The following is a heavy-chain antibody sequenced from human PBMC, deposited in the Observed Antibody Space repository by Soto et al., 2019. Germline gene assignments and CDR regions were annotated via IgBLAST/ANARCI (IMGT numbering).Heavy chain of an antibody. CDR1: GGSVSSGSHY. Sequence: QVQLQESGPGLVKPSETLSLTCTGSGGSVSSGSHYWSWIRQPPGKGLEWIGHIYYLGNTNYNASLKSRVTPSSDTTRHRFSLKLSPLTTADTAVYYCATKVSGNMRFDYWCQGTLVTVSS. CDR2: IYYLGNT. V-gene: IGHV4-61*01. J-gene: IGHJ4*02. D-gene: IGHD2-8*01. CDR3: ATKVSGNMRFDY.